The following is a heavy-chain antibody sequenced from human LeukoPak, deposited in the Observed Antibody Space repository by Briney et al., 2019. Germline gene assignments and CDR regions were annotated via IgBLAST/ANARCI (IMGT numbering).Heavy chain of an antibody. J-gene: IGHJ4*02. CDR3: ARDGGSGFDY. V-gene: IGHV3-7*01. D-gene: IGHD2-15*01. CDR1: GFTFSSYW. CDR2: INHNGNVN. Sequence: GGSLRLSCAASGFTFSSYWMNWARQAPGKGLEWVASINHNGNVNYYVDSVKGRFTISRDNAKNSLYLQMSNLRAEDTAVYYCARDGGSGFDYWGQGTLVTVSS.